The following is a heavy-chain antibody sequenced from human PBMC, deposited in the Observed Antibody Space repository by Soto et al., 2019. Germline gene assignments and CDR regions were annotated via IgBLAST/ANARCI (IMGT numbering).Heavy chain of an antibody. V-gene: IGHV3-23*01. J-gene: IGHJ4*02. CDR3: ARKSTAGSHYDSSGYYYVADYFDY. CDR2: ISGSGGST. Sequence: EVQLLESGGGLVQPGGSLRLSCAASGFTFSSYAMSWVRQAPGKGLEWVSAISGSGGSTYYADSVKGRFTISRDNSKNTLYLQMNSLRAEDTAVYYCARKSTAGSHYDSSGYYYVADYFDYWGQGTLVTVSS. D-gene: IGHD3-22*01. CDR1: GFTFSSYA.